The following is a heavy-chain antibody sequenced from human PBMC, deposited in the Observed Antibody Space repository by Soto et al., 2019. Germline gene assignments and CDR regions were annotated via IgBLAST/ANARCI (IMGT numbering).Heavy chain of an antibody. CDR3: AKDPNLWFGELLPWFDP. Sequence: VGSLRLSCAASGFTFSSYAMSWVRQAPGKGLEWVSAISGSGGSTYYADSVKGRFTISRDNSKNTLYLQMNSLRAEDTAVYYCAKDPNLWFGELLPWFDPWGQGTLVTVSS. J-gene: IGHJ5*02. D-gene: IGHD3-10*01. CDR2: ISGSGGST. V-gene: IGHV3-23*01. CDR1: GFTFSSYA.